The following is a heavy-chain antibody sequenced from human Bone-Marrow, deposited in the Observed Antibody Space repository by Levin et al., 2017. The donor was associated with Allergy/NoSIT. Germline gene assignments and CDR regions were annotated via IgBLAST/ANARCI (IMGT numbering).Heavy chain of an antibody. CDR1: GFTFRSYG. V-gene: IGHV3-33*01. CDR3: TRGMGSPLFEEGGSFDI. J-gene: IGHJ3*02. D-gene: IGHD3-3*01. CDR2: IWYDGSKE. Sequence: GGSLRLSCAASGFTFRSYGMHWVRQAPGKGLEWVAVIWYDGSKEYYADSVKGRVTVSRDNSKNEVYLQMNSLRVEDTAVYYCTRGMGSPLFEEGGSFDIWGQGTMVTVAS.